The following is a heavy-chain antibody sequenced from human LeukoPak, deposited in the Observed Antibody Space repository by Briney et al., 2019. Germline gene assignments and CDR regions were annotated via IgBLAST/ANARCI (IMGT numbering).Heavy chain of an antibody. CDR1: GDSVSSNSAA. J-gene: IGHJ4*02. V-gene: IGHV6-1*01. D-gene: IGHD3-16*01. CDR2: TYYRSKWSV. CDR3: ARDPKGGEYFDY. Sequence: SQTLSLTCAISGDSVSSNSAAWNWIRQSPSRGLEWLGRTYYRSKWSVDYAGSVRSRITINADTSKNQFSLQLNPVIPEDTAVYYCARDPKGGEYFDYWGQGTLVTVSS.